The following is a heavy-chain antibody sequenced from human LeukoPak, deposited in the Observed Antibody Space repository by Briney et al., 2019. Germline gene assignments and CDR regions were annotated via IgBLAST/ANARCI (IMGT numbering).Heavy chain of an antibody. CDR3: AEEGIAGDFDY. J-gene: IGHJ4*02. Sequence: GGSLRLSCAASGFTFSSYAMSWVRQAPGKGLEWVSAISGSGHSTYDADSVKGRFTISRDNSKNTLYLQMNSLRAEDTAVYYCAEEGIAGDFDYWGQGTLATVSS. CDR1: GFTFSSYA. CDR2: ISGSGHST. V-gene: IGHV3-23*01. D-gene: IGHD6-13*01.